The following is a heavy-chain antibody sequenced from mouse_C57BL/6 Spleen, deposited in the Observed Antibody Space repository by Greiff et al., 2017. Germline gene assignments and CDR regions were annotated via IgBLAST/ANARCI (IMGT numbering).Heavy chain of an antibody. Sequence: DVQLVESGGDLVKPGGSLKLSCAASGFTFSSYGMSWVRQTPDKRLEWVATISSGGSYTYYPDSVKGRFTISRDKAKNTLYLQMSSLKSEDTAMYYFARHEAIIYYVPNWCFDVRGTGTTVTVSS. CDR2: ISSGGSYT. J-gene: IGHJ1*03. V-gene: IGHV5-6*01. CDR1: GFTFSSYG. D-gene: IGHD1-1*01. CDR3: ARHEAIIYYVPNWCFDV.